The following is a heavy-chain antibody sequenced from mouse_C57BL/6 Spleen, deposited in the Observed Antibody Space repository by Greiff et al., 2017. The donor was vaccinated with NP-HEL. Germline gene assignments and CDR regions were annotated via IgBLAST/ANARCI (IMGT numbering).Heavy chain of an antibody. CDR3: ARERSPRY. CDR1: GYTFTSYW. J-gene: IGHJ2*01. Sequence: VQLQQSGAELVKPGASVKLSCKASGYTFTSYWMQWVKQRPGQGLEWIGEIDPSDSYTNYNQKFKGKATLTVDTSSSTAYMQLSSLTSEDSAVYYCARERSPRYWGQGTTLTVSS. V-gene: IGHV1-50*01. CDR2: IDPSDSYT.